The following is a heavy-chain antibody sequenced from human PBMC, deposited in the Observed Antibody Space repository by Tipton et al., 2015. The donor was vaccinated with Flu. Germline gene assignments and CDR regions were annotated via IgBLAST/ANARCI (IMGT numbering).Heavy chain of an antibody. J-gene: IGHJ5*02. Sequence: SLRLSCAASGFTLSSYGMHWLRQAPGKGLEWVAVVLNDGSIQYYADFVKGRFTVSRDNSKNMLYLQMNSLRPEDTAVYHCAIGRGYSYGSRFDPWGQGTRVTVSS. CDR1: GFTLSSYG. CDR2: VLNDGSIQ. CDR3: AIGRGYSYGSRFDP. V-gene: IGHV3-30*03. D-gene: IGHD5-18*01.